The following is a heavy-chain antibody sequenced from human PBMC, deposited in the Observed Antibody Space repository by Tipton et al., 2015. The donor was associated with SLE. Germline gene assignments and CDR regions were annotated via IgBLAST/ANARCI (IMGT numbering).Heavy chain of an antibody. V-gene: IGHV4-31*03. J-gene: IGHJ6*03. CDR3: AREPVYYYYYMDV. Sequence: TLSLTCTVSGGSVTSGGYYWTWIRQHPGKGLEWIGNIYYNGNTYNSPSLRSRVTISIDRSKNQFSLRLSSVTAADTAIYYCAREPVYYYYYMDVWGKGTTVTVSS. CDR2: IYYNGNT. CDR1: GGSVTSGGYY.